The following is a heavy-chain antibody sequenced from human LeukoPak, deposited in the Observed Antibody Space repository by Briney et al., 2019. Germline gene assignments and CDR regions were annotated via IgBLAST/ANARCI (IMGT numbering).Heavy chain of an antibody. Sequence: ASVKVSCKASGYTFTGYYMHWVRQAPGQGLEWMGIINPSGGSTSYAQKLQGRVTMTRDMSTSTVYMELSSLRSEDTAVYYCARDFSDYYDSSGYYLDYWGQGTLVTVSS. D-gene: IGHD3-22*01. CDR1: GYTFTGYY. CDR2: INPSGGST. J-gene: IGHJ4*02. CDR3: ARDFSDYYDSSGYYLDY. V-gene: IGHV1-46*01.